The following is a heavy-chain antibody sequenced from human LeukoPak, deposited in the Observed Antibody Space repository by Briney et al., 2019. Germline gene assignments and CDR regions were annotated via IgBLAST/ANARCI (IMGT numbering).Heavy chain of an antibody. D-gene: IGHD3-22*01. J-gene: IGHJ4*02. Sequence: SETLSLSCTVSGFSISSYYWSWVRQPPGKGLEWIGYIYCSGSTNYNPSLKRRVTISVDTSNTQNSLKLRSETAADTAVYYCERHRKESRGYSSIDYWGQGTLVTVSS. V-gene: IGHV4-59*08. CDR1: GFSISSYY. CDR3: ERHRKESRGYSSIDY. CDR2: IYCSGST.